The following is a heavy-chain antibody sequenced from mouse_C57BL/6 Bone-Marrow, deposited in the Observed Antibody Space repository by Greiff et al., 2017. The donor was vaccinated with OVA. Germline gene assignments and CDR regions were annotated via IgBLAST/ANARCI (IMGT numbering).Heavy chain of an antibody. Sequence: QVQLQQPGAELVRPGSSVKLSCKASGYTFTSYWMHWVKQRPIQGLEWIGNIDPSGSETHYNQKFKDKATLTVDKSSSTAYMQLSSLTSEDSAVYYCSRISRIYDGYSAWFAYWGPGTLVTVSA. CDR3: SRISRIYDGYSAWFAY. J-gene: IGHJ3*01. CDR1: GYTFTSYW. V-gene: IGHV1-52*01. D-gene: IGHD2-3*01. CDR2: IDPSGSET.